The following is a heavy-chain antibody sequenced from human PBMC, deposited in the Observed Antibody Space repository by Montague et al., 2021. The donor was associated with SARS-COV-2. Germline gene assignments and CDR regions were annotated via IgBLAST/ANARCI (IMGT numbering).Heavy chain of an antibody. J-gene: IGHJ3*02. CDR3: ARDSGITIFGVVIMQDFDI. Sequence: TLSLTCTVSGGSISSGCYYWSWIRQHPGKGLEWIGYIYYSGNTYYNPSLNGLVTISIYTSKNQFSLKLSSVTAADTAVYYCARDSGITIFGVVIMQDFDIWGQGTMVTVSS. V-gene: IGHV4-31*01. CDR1: GGSISSGCYY. D-gene: IGHD3-3*01. CDR2: IYYSGNT.